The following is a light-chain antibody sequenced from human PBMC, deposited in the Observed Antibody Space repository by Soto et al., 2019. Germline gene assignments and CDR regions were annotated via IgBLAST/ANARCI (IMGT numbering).Light chain of an antibody. CDR3: QTFNSWPPKYT. Sequence: IVMTQSPATLYVSPGERATLSCRASQSVSSNLAWYQQKPGQAPRLLIYGTSTRATGIPATCSGSGSGTEFTLTISSLQSEEFAGNYCQTFNSWPPKYTFGQGNRLQIK. V-gene: IGKV3-15*01. CDR2: GTS. J-gene: IGKJ2*01. CDR1: QSVSSN.